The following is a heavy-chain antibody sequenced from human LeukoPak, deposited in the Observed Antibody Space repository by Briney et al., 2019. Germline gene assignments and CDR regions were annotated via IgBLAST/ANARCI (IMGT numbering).Heavy chain of an antibody. J-gene: IGHJ4*02. Sequence: ASVKVSCKASGYTFTGYYMHWVRQAPGQGLEWMGWINPNSGGTNYAQKFQGRVTMTRDTSISTAYMELSRLRSDDTAVYYSAREVRGSYVGGYFDYWGQGTLVTVSS. D-gene: IGHD1-26*01. CDR3: AREVRGSYVGGYFDY. CDR1: GYTFTGYY. CDR2: INPNSGGT. V-gene: IGHV1-2*02.